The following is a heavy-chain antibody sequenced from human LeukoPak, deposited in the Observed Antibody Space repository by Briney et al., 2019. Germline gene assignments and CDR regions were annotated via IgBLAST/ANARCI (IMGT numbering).Heavy chain of an antibody. J-gene: IGHJ4*02. CDR3: ARVRLEGSSWYAYYFDY. CDR2: ISAYNGNT. V-gene: IGHV1-18*01. CDR1: GYTFTSYG. Sequence: ASVKVSCKASGYTFTSYGISWVRQAPGQGLEWMGWISAYNGNTNYAQKLQGRVTMTTDTSTSTAYMELRSLRSDDTAVYYCARVRLEGSSWYAYYFDYWGQGTLVTVSS. D-gene: IGHD6-13*01.